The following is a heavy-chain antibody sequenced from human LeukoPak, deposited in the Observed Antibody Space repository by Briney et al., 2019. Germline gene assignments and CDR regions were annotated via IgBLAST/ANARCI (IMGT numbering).Heavy chain of an antibody. D-gene: IGHD6-19*01. J-gene: IGHJ6*03. CDR3: ARVGHSSGWFPTYYYYMDV. Sequence: PSETLSLTCTVSGYSISSGYYWGWIRQPPGKGLEWIGSISHSGSTYYNPSLKSRVTISVDTSKNQFSLKLSSVTAADTAVYYCARVGHSSGWFPTYYYYMDVWGKGTTVTVSS. CDR2: ISHSGST. V-gene: IGHV4-38-2*02. CDR1: GYSISSGYY.